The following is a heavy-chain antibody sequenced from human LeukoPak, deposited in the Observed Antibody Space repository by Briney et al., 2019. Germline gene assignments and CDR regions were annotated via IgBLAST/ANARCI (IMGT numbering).Heavy chain of an antibody. CDR2: ISNTGGST. Sequence: GGSLRLSCAASGFSFNTYAMSWVRQAPGKGLEWVSAISNTGGSTYYTDSVKGRFTISRDKSKNTLSLQMNSLRAEDTAVYYCAQQVGYCSSGSCYFTYWGQGTLVTVPS. CDR3: AQQVGYCSSGSCYFTY. J-gene: IGHJ1*01. CDR1: GFSFNTYA. V-gene: IGHV3-23*01. D-gene: IGHD2-15*01.